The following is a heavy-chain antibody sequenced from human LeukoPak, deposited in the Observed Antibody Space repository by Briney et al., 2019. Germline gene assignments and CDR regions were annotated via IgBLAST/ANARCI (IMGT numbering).Heavy chain of an antibody. Sequence: GGSLRLSCAASGFTFSSYAMSWVRQAPGKGLEWVSSISSSSGYKYYADSMKGRFTVSRDNAKNSLYLQMNSLRVEDTAVYFCAREGLAAAGLDYWGQGTLVTVSS. CDR2: ISSSSGYK. V-gene: IGHV3-21*01. CDR3: AREGLAAAGLDY. J-gene: IGHJ4*02. CDR1: GFTFSSYA. D-gene: IGHD6-13*01.